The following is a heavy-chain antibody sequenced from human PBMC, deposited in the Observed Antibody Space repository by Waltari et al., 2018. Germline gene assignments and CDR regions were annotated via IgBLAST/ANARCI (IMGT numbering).Heavy chain of an antibody. V-gene: IGHV5-10-1*01. D-gene: IGHD1-1*01. CDR2: IDPSDSYT. Sequence: EVQLVQSGAEVKKPGESLRISCEGSGYDFPTYWITRVRHMPGKGLEWMGRIDPSDSYTNYSPSFRGHVTISVDRSISTAYIQWSGLRASDTAIYYCARTSTRDFYYMDVWGKGTTVTVSS. CDR3: ARTSTRDFYYMDV. J-gene: IGHJ6*03. CDR1: GYDFPTYW.